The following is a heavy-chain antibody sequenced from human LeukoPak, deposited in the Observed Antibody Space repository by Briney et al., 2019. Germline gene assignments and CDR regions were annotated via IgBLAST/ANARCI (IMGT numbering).Heavy chain of an antibody. D-gene: IGHD6-19*01. CDR1: GGSVSSGSYY. J-gene: IGHJ4*02. V-gene: IGHV4-61*01. CDR3: ARAPGWLDY. Sequence: PSGTLSPTCTVSGGSVSSGSYYWSWIRQPPGRGLEWIGYIYYSGSTNYNPSLKSRVTISVDTSKNQFSLKLSSVTAADTAVYYCARAPGWLDYWGQGTLVTVSS. CDR2: IYYSGST.